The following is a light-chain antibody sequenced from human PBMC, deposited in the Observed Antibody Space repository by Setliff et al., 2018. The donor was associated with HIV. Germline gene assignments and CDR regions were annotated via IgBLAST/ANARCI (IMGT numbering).Light chain of an antibody. J-gene: IGLJ1*01. CDR1: SSDIGTYNF. V-gene: IGLV2-14*01. Sequence: QSALTQPASVSGSPGQSITISCTGSSSDIGTYNFVSWHQQYPNKAPKVVIYEVSVRPSGISNRFSGSKSGNTASLTISRLQPEDDADYYCTSYTTSSAPPVFGSGTKVTVL. CDR2: EVS. CDR3: TSYTTSSAPPV.